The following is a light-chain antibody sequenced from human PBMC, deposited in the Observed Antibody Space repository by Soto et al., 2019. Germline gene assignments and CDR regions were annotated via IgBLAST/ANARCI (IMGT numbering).Light chain of an antibody. V-gene: IGLV2-14*03. CDR2: DVS. CDR1: SNDVGGYNY. CDR3: SSYTGSSTYV. J-gene: IGLJ1*01. Sequence: QSALTQPASVSGSPGQSITISCTGTSNDVGGYNYVSWYQQHPGKAHKLMIYDVSNRPSGVSNRFSGSKSANTASLTISGLQTEDESDYYCSSYTGSSTYVFGTGTEVT.